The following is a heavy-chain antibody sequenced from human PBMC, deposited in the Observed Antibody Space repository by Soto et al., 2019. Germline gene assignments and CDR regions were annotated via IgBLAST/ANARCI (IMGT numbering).Heavy chain of an antibody. CDR3: AKGFYYYDSSGYDY. J-gene: IGHJ4*02. Sequence: HPGGSLRLSCVGSGFPFKNFAINWVRQAPGKGLEWVSAIRGSGRNTYYAASVKGRFTISRDNSKNTLYLQMNSLRAEDTAVYYCAKGFYYYDSSGYDYWGQGTLVTVSS. V-gene: IGHV3-23*01. CDR2: IRGSGRNT. D-gene: IGHD3-22*01. CDR1: GFPFKNFA.